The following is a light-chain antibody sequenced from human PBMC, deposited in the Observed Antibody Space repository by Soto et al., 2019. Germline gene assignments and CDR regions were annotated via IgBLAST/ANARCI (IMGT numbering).Light chain of an antibody. CDR2: WAS. Sequence: DIVMTQSPDSLAVSLGERATINCKSSQSVLYSPSNKNCLVWYQQKPGQPPKLLIYWASTRESGVPDRFSGRGSGTDFTLTISSLQAEVVAVYYCQQYYSAPTCGQGTKVEIK. J-gene: IGKJ1*01. CDR3: QQYYSAPT. V-gene: IGKV4-1*01. CDR1: QSVLYSPSNKNC.